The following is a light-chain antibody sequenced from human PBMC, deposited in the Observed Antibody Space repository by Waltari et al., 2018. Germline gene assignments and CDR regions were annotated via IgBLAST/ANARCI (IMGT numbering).Light chain of an antibody. CDR3: QQSYTTPKCT. J-gene: IGKJ2*02. CDR2: AAS. CDR1: QSISSY. Sequence: DIQMTQSPSSLSASVGDRVTITCRASQSISSYLNWYQQKPGKAPNLLIYAASTLQSGVPSRFSGSGSGTDFTLTITSLQPEDFATYYCQQSYTTPKCTFGQGTKLEI. V-gene: IGKV1-39*01.